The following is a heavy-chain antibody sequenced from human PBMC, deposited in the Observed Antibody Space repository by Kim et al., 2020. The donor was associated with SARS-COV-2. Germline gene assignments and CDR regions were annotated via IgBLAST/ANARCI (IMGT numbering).Heavy chain of an antibody. D-gene: IGHD3-9*01. CDR3: ARNRELRYFDWLLPACFLDY. CDR2: ISSSGSTI. J-gene: IGHJ4*02. V-gene: IGHV3-48*03. CDR1: GFTFSSYE. Sequence: GGSLRLSCAASGFTFSSYEMNWVRQAPGKGLEWFSYISSSGSTIYYADSVKGRFTISRDNAKNSLYLQMNSLRAEDTAVYYCARNRELRYFDWLLPACFLDYWGQGTLVTVSS.